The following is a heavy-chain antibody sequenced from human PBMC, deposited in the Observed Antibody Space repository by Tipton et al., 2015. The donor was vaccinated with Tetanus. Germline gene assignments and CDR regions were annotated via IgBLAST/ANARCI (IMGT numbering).Heavy chain of an antibody. V-gene: IGHV4-31*03. CDR2: IHYRGST. Sequence: TLSLTYSVSGDSISSGGHYWGWIRQHPGKGLEWIGNIHYRGSTFYNPSLKSRVTISVDTSKNQFSLKLNSVTAADTAVYYCAREGAPRAFDIWGQGTMVAVSS. J-gene: IGHJ3*02. CDR1: GDSISSGGHY. CDR3: AREGAPRAFDI.